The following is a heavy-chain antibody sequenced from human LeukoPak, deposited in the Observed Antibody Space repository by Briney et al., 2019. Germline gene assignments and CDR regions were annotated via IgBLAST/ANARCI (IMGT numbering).Heavy chain of an antibody. D-gene: IGHD3-16*02. CDR2: INPDGSST. CDR3: ARNVRLGSGELSFAPFKNWFDP. V-gene: IGHV3-74*01. CDR1: GFTFSNYW. J-gene: IGHJ5*02. Sequence: PGGSLRLSCAASGFTFSNYWMHWVRQAPGKGLVWVSRINPDGSSTSYVDSVKGRFTISRDNAKNTLYLQMNSLRAEDTAVYYCARNVRLGSGELSFAPFKNWFDPWGQGTLVTVSS.